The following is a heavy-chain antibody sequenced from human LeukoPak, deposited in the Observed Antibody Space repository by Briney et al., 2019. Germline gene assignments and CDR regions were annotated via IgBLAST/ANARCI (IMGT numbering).Heavy chain of an antibody. J-gene: IGHJ4*02. CDR1: GFTFNNYA. D-gene: IGHD5-12*01. CDR2: ISGSGGST. CDR3: AKERGYGSSYFDY. Sequence: GGSLRLSCAASGFTFNNYAMSWVRQAPGKGLEWVSAISGSGGSTYYADSVKGRFTISRDNSKNTLYLQMNSLGVEDTAVYYCAKERGYGSSYFDYWGQGTLVTVSS. V-gene: IGHV3-23*01.